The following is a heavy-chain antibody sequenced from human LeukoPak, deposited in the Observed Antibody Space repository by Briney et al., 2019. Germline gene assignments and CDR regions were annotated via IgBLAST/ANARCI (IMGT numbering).Heavy chain of an antibody. CDR2: INPNNGAT. V-gene: IGHV1-2*02. Sequence: AASVKVSCKASGYTFTGNFIHWVRQAPGQGLEWMAWINPNNGATHYAEDFQGRVTMTRDTSISTAYMELSRLRSDDTAVYYCARDSGAGYSSGYGSWFDPWGQGTLVTVSS. D-gene: IGHD6-19*01. CDR1: GYTFTGNF. J-gene: IGHJ5*02. CDR3: ARDSGAGYSSGYGSWFDP.